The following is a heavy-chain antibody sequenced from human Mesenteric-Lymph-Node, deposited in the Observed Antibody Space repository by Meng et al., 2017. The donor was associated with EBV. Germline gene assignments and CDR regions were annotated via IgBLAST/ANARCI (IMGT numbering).Heavy chain of an antibody. CDR3: AHGQARGAFDY. Sequence: HITLKETGPTLVKPPQTLTLTCTFSGFSLSTSGVGVGWFRQPPGKALEWLALIYWDDDKRYSPSLKSRLTITKDTSKNQVVLTMTNMDPVDTATYYCAHGQARGAFDYWGQGTLVTVSS. D-gene: IGHD1-26*01. CDR2: IYWDDDK. CDR1: GFSLSTSGVG. V-gene: IGHV2-5*02. J-gene: IGHJ4*02.